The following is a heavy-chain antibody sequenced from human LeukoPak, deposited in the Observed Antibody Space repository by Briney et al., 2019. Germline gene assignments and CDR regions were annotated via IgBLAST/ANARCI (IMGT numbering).Heavy chain of an antibody. CDR2: INHSGST. CDR3: ARGRAGSSWFLARKGDDY. Sequence: SETLSLTCAVSGGSFSGYYWSWIRQPPGKGLEWIGEINHSGSTNYNPSLKSRVTISVDTSKNQFSLKLSSVTAADTAVYYCARGRAGSSWFLARKGDDYWGQGTLVTVSS. J-gene: IGHJ4*02. CDR1: GGSFSGYY. V-gene: IGHV4-34*01. D-gene: IGHD6-13*01.